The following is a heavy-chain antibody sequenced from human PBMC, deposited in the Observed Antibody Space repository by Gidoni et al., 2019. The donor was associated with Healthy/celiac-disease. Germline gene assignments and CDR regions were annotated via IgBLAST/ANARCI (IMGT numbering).Heavy chain of an antibody. J-gene: IGHJ6*02. Sequence: EVQLLESGGGWVHPGGSLRLHCAASGFTFSSYAMSWVRQAQGKWLAWGSAISGSGGSTYYADSVKGRFTISRDNSKNTLYLQMNSLRAEDTAVYYCAKVLLPLEWFGGMDVWGQGTTVTVSS. V-gene: IGHV3-23*01. CDR3: AKVLLPLEWFGGMDV. D-gene: IGHD3-3*01. CDR1: GFTFSSYA. CDR2: ISGSGGST.